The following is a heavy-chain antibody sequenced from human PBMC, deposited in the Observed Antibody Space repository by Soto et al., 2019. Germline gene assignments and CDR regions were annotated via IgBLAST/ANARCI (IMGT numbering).Heavy chain of an antibody. D-gene: IGHD3-22*01. V-gene: IGHV3-21*01. CDR1: GFTFSSYS. J-gene: IGHJ4*02. CDR3: ARDRRGHYYDSSGYYRTPFGY. CDR2: ISSSSSYI. Sequence: GGSLRLSCAASGFTFSSYSMNWVRQAPGKGLEWVSSISSSSSYIYYADSVKGRFTISRDNAKNSLYLQMNSLRAEGTAVYYCARDRRGHYYDSSGYYRTPFGYWGQGTLVTVSS.